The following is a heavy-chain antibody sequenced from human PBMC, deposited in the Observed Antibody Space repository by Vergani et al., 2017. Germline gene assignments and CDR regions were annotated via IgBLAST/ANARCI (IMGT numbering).Heavy chain of an antibody. J-gene: IGHJ4*02. Sequence: EVQLVESGGGLVQPGGSLRLSCAASGFTFSSYAMHWVRQAPGKGLEYVSAISSNGGSTYYANSVKGRFTISRDNSKNTLYLQMGSLRAEDMAVYYCARVSRALFDYWGQGTLVTVSS. V-gene: IGHV3-64*01. CDR2: ISSNGGST. CDR1: GFTFSSYA. CDR3: ARVSRALFDY.